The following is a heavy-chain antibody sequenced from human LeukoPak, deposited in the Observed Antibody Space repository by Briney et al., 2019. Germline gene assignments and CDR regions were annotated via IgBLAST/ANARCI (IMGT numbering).Heavy chain of an antibody. CDR1: GFTYSSYG. V-gene: IGHV3-30*02. J-gene: IGHJ5*02. Sequence: GGSLRLSCAASGFTYSSYGMHWVRQAPGKGLEWVAFIRYDGSNKYYADSVKGRFTISRDNSKNTLYLQMNSLRAEDTAVYYCAKDGVKYSSSNWFDPWGQGTLVTVSS. CDR3: AKDGVKYSSSNWFDP. CDR2: IRYDGSNK. D-gene: IGHD6-6*01.